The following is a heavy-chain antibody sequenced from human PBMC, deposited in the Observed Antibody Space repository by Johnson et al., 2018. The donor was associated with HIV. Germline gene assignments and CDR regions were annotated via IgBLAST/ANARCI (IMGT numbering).Heavy chain of an antibody. Sequence: QVQLVESGGGVVQPGTSLRLSCVPSGFTFSSYGMHWVRQAPGKGLEWVAFIRYDGSNKYYADSVKGRFTISRDNSKNTMYLQMNSLRGEDTAVYYCATQVDTVMRIGSNAFDIWGQGTMVTVSS. D-gene: IGHD5-18*01. CDR3: ATQVDTVMRIGSNAFDI. V-gene: IGHV3-30*02. CDR2: IRYDGSNK. J-gene: IGHJ3*02. CDR1: GFTFSSYG.